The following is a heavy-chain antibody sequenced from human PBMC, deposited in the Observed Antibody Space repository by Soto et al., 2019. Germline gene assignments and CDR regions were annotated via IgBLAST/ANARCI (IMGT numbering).Heavy chain of an antibody. V-gene: IGHV3-53*04. J-gene: IGHJ6*03. Sequence: GGSLRLSCAASGFTVSSNYMSWVRQAPGKGLEWVSVIYSGGSTYYADSVKGRFTISRHNSKNTLYLQMNSLRAEDTAVYYCARRPLSFVILTGGYYYMDVWGKGTTVTVSS. CDR3: ARRPLSFVILTGGYYYMDV. D-gene: IGHD3-9*01. CDR2: IYSGGST. CDR1: GFTVSSNY.